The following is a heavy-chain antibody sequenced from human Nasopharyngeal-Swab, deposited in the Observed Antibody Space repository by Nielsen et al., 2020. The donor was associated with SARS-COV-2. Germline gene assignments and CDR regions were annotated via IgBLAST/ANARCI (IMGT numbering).Heavy chain of an antibody. CDR2: IWYDGSNK. CDR1: GFTFSSYG. V-gene: IGHV3-33*01. Sequence: GRSLRLSCAASGFTFSSYGMHWVRQAPGKGLEWVAVIWYDGSNKYYADSVKGRFTISRDNSKNTLYLQMNSLRAEDTAVYYCARSMVRGVKGPFDPWGQGTLVTVSS. J-gene: IGHJ5*02. D-gene: IGHD3-10*01. CDR3: ARSMVRGVKGPFDP.